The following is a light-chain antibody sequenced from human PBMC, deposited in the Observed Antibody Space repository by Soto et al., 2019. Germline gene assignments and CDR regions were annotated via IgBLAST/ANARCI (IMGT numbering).Light chain of an antibody. CDR1: QDIINY. Sequence: DIQMTHSPSSLSASVLYIVTITFQASQDIINYLNWYQQKPGKAPKLLIYDASNLETGVPSRFSGSGSGTDFTFTISSLQPEDIATYYCQKYDNPLFNFGPGTKVDIK. J-gene: IGKJ3*01. CDR3: QKYDNPLFN. CDR2: DAS. V-gene: IGKV1-33*01.